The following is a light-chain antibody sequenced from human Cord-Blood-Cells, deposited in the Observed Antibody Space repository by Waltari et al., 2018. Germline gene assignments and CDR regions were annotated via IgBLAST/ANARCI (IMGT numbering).Light chain of an antibody. V-gene: IGLV1-44*01. CDR2: SNN. Sequence: QSVLTQPPSASGTPGQRVTISCSGSRSNIGSNTENWYQQLPGTAPKLLIYSNNQRPSGVPDRFSGSKSGTSASLAISGLQSEDGADYYCAAWDDSLNGYVFGTGTKVTVL. CDR3: AAWDDSLNGYV. J-gene: IGLJ1*01. CDR1: RSNIGSNT.